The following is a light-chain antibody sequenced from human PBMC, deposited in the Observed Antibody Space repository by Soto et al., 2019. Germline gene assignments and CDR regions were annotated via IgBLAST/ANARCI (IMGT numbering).Light chain of an antibody. Sequence: QSALTQPPSASGSLGQSVTISCTGTSSDVGGYNYVSWHQQHPGKAPKLMIYEVTKRPSGVPDRFSGSKSGNTASLTVSGLKDEVGVDYSCRSFAGGDNPFLFGGGT. CDR1: SSDVGGYNY. CDR3: RSFAGGDNPFL. J-gene: IGLJ2*01. V-gene: IGLV2-8*01. CDR2: EVT.